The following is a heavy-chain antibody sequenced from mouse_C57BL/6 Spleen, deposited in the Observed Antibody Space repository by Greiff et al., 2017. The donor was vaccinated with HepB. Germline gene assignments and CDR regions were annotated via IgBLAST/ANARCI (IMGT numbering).Heavy chain of an antibody. CDR3: ARMDYDHWFAY. CDR1: GYAFSSSW. J-gene: IGHJ3*01. CDR2: IYPGDGDT. Sequence: VQLQESGPELVKPGASVKISCKASGYAFSSSWMNWVKQRPGKGLEWIGRIYPGDGDTNYNGKFKGKATLTADKSSSTAYMQLSSLTSEDSAVYFCARMDYDHWFAYWGQGTLVTVSA. D-gene: IGHD2-4*01. V-gene: IGHV1-82*01.